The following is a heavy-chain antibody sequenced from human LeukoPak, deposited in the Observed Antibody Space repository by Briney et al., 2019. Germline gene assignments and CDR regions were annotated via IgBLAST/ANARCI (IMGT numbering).Heavy chain of an antibody. J-gene: IGHJ4*02. Sequence: ASVKVSYKASGGTFSSYAISWVRQAPGQGLEWMGGIIPIFGTANYAQKFQGRVTITADESTSTAYMELSSLRSEDTAVYYCARDLMDRGVFFDYWGQGTLVTVSS. V-gene: IGHV1-69*13. CDR1: GGTFSSYA. D-gene: IGHD3-10*01. CDR2: IIPIFGTA. CDR3: ARDLMDRGVFFDY.